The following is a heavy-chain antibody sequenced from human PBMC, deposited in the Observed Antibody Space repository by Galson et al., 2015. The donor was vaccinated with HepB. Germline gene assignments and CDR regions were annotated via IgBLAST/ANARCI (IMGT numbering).Heavy chain of an antibody. D-gene: IGHD3-9*01. CDR3: TTVDVLRYMSQDY. V-gene: IGHV3-15*01. J-gene: IGHJ4*02. Sequence: SLRLSCAASGFTFSNAWMSWVRQAPGKGLEWVGRIRSKTDGGTTDYAAPVKGRFTISRDDSKNTLYLQMNSLKTEDTAVYYCTTVDVLRYMSQDYWGQGTLVTVSS. CDR1: GFTFSNAW. CDR2: IRSKTDGGTT.